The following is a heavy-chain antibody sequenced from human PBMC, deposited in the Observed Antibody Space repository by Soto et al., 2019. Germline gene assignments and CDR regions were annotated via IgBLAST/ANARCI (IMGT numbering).Heavy chain of an antibody. CDR3: ARSRMPNSDYEPSGY. J-gene: IGHJ4*02. CDR1: IVTFSYYG. Sequence: HERLVESGGGVVQPGGSLRLSCEASIVTFSYYGMHWVRQAPGKGLEWVAVIWSDGNNKVYADSVKGRFSVSRDNSKNTLDLQMNSLRAEDTAVYYCARSRMPNSDYEPSGYWGQGTLVIVSS. V-gene: IGHV3-33*01. D-gene: IGHD5-12*01. CDR2: IWSDGNNK.